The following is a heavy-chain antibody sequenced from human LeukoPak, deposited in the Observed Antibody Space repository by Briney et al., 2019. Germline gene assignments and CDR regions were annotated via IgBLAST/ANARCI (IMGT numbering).Heavy chain of an antibody. J-gene: IGHJ4*02. CDR1: GGSISSYY. Sequence: SETLSLTCTVSGGSISSYYWSWIRQPPGKGLEWIGYIYYSGSTNYNPSLKSRVTISVDTSKNQFSLKLSSVTAADTAVYYCARVGGSYYTGSYYFDYWGQGTLVTVSS. CDR3: ARVGGSYYTGSYYFDY. V-gene: IGHV4-59*12. CDR2: IYYSGST. D-gene: IGHD1-26*01.